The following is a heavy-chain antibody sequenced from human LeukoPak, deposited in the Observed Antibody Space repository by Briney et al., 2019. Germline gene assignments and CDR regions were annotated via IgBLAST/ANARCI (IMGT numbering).Heavy chain of an antibody. V-gene: IGHV3-30*18. CDR1: GFTFSSYG. Sequence: GGSLRLSCAASGFTFSSYGMHWVRQAPGKGLEWVAVISYDGSNKYYADSVKGRFTISRDNSKNTLYLQMNSLRAEDTAVYYCAKDGSGSYYSCFDYWGQGTLVTVSS. J-gene: IGHJ4*02. D-gene: IGHD1-26*01. CDR2: ISYDGSNK. CDR3: AKDGSGSYYSCFDY.